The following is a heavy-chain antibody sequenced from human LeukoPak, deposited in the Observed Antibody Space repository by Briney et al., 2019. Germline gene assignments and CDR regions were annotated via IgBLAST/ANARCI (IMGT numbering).Heavy chain of an antibody. J-gene: IGHJ4*02. Sequence: GGSLRLSCAASGSIFSNSNINWVRQAPGKGLEWVSSISSSSSYISYADSVKGRFTISRDNAKTSLYLQMNSLRAEDTAVYYCARRTGDCFDYWGQGTLVTVSS. D-gene: IGHD7-27*01. CDR1: GSIFSNSN. CDR2: ISSSSSYI. V-gene: IGHV3-21*01. CDR3: ARRTGDCFDY.